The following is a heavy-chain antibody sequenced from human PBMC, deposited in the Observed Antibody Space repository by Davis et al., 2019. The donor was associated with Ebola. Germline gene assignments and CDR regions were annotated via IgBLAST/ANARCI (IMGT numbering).Heavy chain of an antibody. CDR1: GFTFSSYW. CDR2: IKQDGSEK. D-gene: IGHD3-3*01. J-gene: IGHJ4*02. V-gene: IGHV3-7*03. Sequence: GESLKISCAASGFTFSSYWMSWVRQAPGKGLEWVANIKQDGSEKYYVDSVKGRFTISRDNAKNSLYLQMNSLRAEDTAVYYCARDVYDFWSGYYHFDYWGQGTLVTVSS. CDR3: ARDVYDFWSGYYHFDY.